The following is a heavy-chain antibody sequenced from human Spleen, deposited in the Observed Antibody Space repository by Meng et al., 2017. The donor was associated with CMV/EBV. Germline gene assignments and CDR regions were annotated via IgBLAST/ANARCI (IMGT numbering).Heavy chain of an antibody. CDR1: GITVSSSY. CDR2: IYNDGSST. V-gene: IGHV3-66*02. D-gene: IGHD3-10*01. Sequence: GGSLRLSCAASGITVSSSYMSWVRQALGKGLEWVSVIYNDGSSTTYADSVRGRFTISRDNAKNTLYLQMNSLRPEDTAVYYCAKGSSSTSFYYHYGMDVWGHGTTVTVSS. CDR3: AKGSSSTSFYYHYGMDV. J-gene: IGHJ6*02.